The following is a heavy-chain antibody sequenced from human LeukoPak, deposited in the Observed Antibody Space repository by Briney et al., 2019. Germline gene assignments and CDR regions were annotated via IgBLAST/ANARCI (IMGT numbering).Heavy chain of an antibody. V-gene: IGHV1-2*06. D-gene: IGHD3-9*01. CDR3: ARDRNDILTGYYNRRYNWFDP. Sequence: ASVKVSCKASGYTFTGYYMHWVRQAPGQGLEWMGRINPNRGGTNYAQKFQGRVTMTRDTSISTAYMELSRLRSDDTAVYYCARDRNDILTGYYNRRYNWFDPWGQGTLVTVSS. CDR1: GYTFTGYY. CDR2: INPNRGGT. J-gene: IGHJ5*02.